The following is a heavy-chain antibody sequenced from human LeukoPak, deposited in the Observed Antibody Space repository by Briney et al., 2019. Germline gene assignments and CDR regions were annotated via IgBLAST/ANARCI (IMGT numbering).Heavy chain of an antibody. Sequence: ASVRVSCKASGYTFTSYYMHWVRQAPGQGLEWMGIINPSGGRTTYAQKFQGTVTMTSDTYTNTVYMELSSLRSEDTDFYYSARDENTAMLRHLDYWGQGTLVTVSS. CDR1: GYTFTSYY. CDR3: ARDENTAMLRHLDY. J-gene: IGHJ4*02. CDR2: INPSGGRT. V-gene: IGHV1-46*01. D-gene: IGHD5-18*01.